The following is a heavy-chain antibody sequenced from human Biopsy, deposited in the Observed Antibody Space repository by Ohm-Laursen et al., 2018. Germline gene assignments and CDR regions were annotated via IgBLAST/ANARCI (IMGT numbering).Heavy chain of an antibody. CDR3: AREPVGANYVDY. D-gene: IGHD1-26*01. CDR2: MYYSGST. Sequence: SQTLSLTCTVSGGSISSGGYYWGWIRQHPGKGLEWIGHMYYSGSTYYNPSLKSRVTVSVDTSKNQFSLKLSSVTAADTAVYYCAREPVGANYVDYWGQGTLVTVSS. V-gene: IGHV4-31*03. CDR1: GGSISSGGYY. J-gene: IGHJ4*02.